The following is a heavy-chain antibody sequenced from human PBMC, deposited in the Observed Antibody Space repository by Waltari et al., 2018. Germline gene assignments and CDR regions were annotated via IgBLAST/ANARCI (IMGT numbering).Heavy chain of an antibody. D-gene: IGHD3-10*01. CDR2: INQDGSEK. J-gene: IGHJ5*02. CDR1: GFRFSSYW. Sequence: EGQLGESGGGLVQPGGSLRTPWGASGFRFSSYWMSWVRQAPGKGLEWVANINQDGSEKHYVDSVKGRFTVSRDNAKSSLYLQMNSLRADDTAVYYCARGVASMIRGVVDWFDPWGQGTLVTVSS. CDR3: ARGVASMIRGVVDWFDP. V-gene: IGHV3-7*01.